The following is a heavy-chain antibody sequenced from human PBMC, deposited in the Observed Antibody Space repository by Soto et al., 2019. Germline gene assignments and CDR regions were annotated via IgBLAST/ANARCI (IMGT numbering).Heavy chain of an antibody. Sequence: SETLSLTCSVFGGSMSPYYWSWIRQSPGKGLEWIANIYYRGNTNYNPSLESRVTISIDTSKNQFSLKLNSLTAADTAVFYCARHSKKTGDFDYYYGMDVWGPGTTVTVSS. CDR1: GGSMSPYY. CDR3: ARHSKKTGDFDYYYGMDV. CDR2: IYYRGNT. D-gene: IGHD7-27*01. V-gene: IGHV4-59*08. J-gene: IGHJ6*02.